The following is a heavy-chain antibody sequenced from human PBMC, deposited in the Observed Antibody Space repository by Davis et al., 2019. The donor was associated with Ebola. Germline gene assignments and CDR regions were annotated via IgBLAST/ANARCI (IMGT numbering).Heavy chain of an antibody. Sequence: GESLKISCAASGFTFSSYAMHWVRQAPGKGLEWVAVISYDGSNKYYADSVKGRFTISRDNSKNTLYLQMNSLRAEDTAVYYCARDALRGYYDSSGYGLDYWGQGTLVTVSS. D-gene: IGHD3-22*01. V-gene: IGHV3-30-3*01. J-gene: IGHJ4*02. CDR3: ARDALRGYYDSSGYGLDY. CDR2: ISYDGSNK. CDR1: GFTFSSYA.